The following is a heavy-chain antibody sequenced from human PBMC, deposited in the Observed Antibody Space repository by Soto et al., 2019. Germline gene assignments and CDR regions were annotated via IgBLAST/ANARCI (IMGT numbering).Heavy chain of an antibody. CDR1: GLIFSNYK. J-gene: IGHJ4*02. V-gene: IGHV3-74*01. CDR2: INTDGSII. Sequence: EVRLVESGGGLVQPGGSLRLSCAATGLIFSNYKMHWVRQAPGKGLVWVSRINTDGSIIDYADSVKGRFTVSRDNAKNTLYLQMTSLRADDTAVYYCARDTDGLHYWGQGTLVTVAS. CDR3: ARDTDGLHY.